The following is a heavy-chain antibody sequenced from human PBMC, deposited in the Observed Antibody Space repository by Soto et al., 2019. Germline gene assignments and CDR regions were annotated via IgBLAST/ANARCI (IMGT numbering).Heavy chain of an antibody. CDR3: ARDSSILTGSYYYYYYGMDV. CDR1: GYTFTGYY. D-gene: IGHD3-9*01. V-gene: IGHV1-2*04. CDR2: INPNSGGT. J-gene: IGHJ6*02. Sequence: ASVKVSCKASGYTFTGYYMHWVRQAPGQGLEWMGWINPNSGGTNYAQKFQGWVTMTRDTSISTAYMELSRLRSDDTAVYYCARDSSILTGSYYYYYYGMDVWGQGTTVTVS.